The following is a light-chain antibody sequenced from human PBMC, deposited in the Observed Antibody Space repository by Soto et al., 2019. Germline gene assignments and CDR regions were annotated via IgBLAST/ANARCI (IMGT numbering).Light chain of an antibody. CDR1: SSNIGSNT. J-gene: IGLJ3*02. CDR3: AAWDDSLNGPVV. Sequence: QSVLTQPPSASGTPGQRVTISCSGSSSNIGSNTVNWYQQLPGPAPTLLIYSNNQRPSGVPDRFSCSKSGTAASLAISGLQSEDEADDYCAAWDDSLNGPVVFGGGTKVTVL. CDR2: SNN. V-gene: IGLV1-44*01.